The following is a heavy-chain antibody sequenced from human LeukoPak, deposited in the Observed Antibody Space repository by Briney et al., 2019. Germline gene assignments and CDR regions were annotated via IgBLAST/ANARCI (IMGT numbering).Heavy chain of an antibody. J-gene: IGHJ3*02. CDR3: ARQWLVRGSAFDI. D-gene: IGHD6-19*01. V-gene: IGHV4-39*01. Sequence: SETLSLTCTVSGCSISSSRYYWGWIRQPPGKGLEWIVRIDDSGSTYYNPSLKSRVTISVDTSKNQFSLKLSSVPAADTAVYYCARQWLVRGSAFDIWGQGTMVTVSS. CDR2: IDDSGST. CDR1: GCSISSSRYY.